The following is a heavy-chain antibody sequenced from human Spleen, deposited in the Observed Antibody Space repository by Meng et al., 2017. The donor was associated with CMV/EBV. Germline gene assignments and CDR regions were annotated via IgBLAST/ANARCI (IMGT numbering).Heavy chain of an antibody. J-gene: IGHJ4*02. Sequence: GGSLRLSCAASGFTFSSYSMNWVRQAPGKGLIWVSRVNSDGSSTTYADSVKGRFTISRDNAKNTLYLQMNSLRAEDTAVYFCARSEYASPFDLWGQGPLVTVSS. CDR2: VNSDGSST. V-gene: IGHV3-74*01. CDR3: ARSEYASPFDL. D-gene: IGHD6-6*01. CDR1: GFTFSSYS.